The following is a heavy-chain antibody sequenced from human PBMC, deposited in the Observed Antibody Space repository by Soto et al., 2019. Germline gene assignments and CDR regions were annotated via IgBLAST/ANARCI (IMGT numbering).Heavy chain of an antibody. CDR3: ANLVGERVTTLFDN. CDR2: MSGSSSTT. CDR1: GLTFSNYA. D-gene: IGHD4-17*01. Sequence: EVRLLESGGGLVKPGGSLRLSCATSGLTFSNYAMSWVRQAPGGGLEWVSSMSGSSSTTYYADSVRGRFTISRDRSKNTMYLQMNNLRVEDTAVYYCANLVGERVTTLFDNWGQGTLVTVSS. V-gene: IGHV3-23*01. J-gene: IGHJ4*02.